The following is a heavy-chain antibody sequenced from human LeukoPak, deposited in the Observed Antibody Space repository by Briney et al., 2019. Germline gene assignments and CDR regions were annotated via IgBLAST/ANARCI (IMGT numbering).Heavy chain of an antibody. CDR3: ASLSQWLGPFDY. V-gene: IGHV3-30-3*01. J-gene: IGHJ4*02. D-gene: IGHD6-19*01. CDR1: GFTFSSYA. CDR2: ISYDGSNK. Sequence: GGSLRLSCAASGFTFSSYAMHWVRQAPGKGLEWVAVISYDGSNKYYADSVKGRFTISRDNSKNTLYLQMNSLRAEDTAVYHCASLSQWLGPFDYWGQGTLVTVSS.